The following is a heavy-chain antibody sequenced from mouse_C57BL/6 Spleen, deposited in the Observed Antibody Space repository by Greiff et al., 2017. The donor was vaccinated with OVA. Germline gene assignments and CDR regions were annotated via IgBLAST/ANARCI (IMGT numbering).Heavy chain of an antibody. CDR3: ARKGPYYGNYEWYFDV. CDR2: INPSNGGT. D-gene: IGHD2-10*01. V-gene: IGHV1-53*01. Sequence: VQLQQPGTELVKPGASVKLSCKASGYTFTSYWMHWVKQRPGQGLEWIGNINPSNGGTNYNEKFKSKATLTVDKSSSTAYMQLSSLTSEDSAVYYCARKGPYYGNYEWYFDVWGTGTTVTVSS. J-gene: IGHJ1*03. CDR1: GYTFTSYW.